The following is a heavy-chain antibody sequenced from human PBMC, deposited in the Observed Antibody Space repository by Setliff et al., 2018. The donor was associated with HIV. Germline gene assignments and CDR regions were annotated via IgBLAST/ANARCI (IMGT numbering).Heavy chain of an antibody. V-gene: IGHV1-69-2*01. CDR3: AILMTARGTWEYFQH. Sequence: ASVKVSCKASGYTFVDYYMHWVQQAPGKGLEWMGRVDPEDGETIYAEKLQGRLTITTDTSTDTGYMEMTKLRSEDTAVYYCAILMTARGTWEYFQHWGQGTLVTVSS. J-gene: IGHJ1*01. CDR1: GYTFVDYY. CDR2: VDPEDGET. D-gene: IGHD6-13*01.